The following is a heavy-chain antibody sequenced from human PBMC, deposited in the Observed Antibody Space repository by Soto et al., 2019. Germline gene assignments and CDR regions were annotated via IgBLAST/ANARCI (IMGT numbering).Heavy chain of an antibody. D-gene: IGHD3-10*01. CDR3: ARPNYYCSPRDFDY. CDR1: GFTFSSYT. J-gene: IGHJ4*02. V-gene: IGHV3-48*01. CDR2: ISSSSITI. Sequence: EVQLVESGGGLVQPGGSLRLSCAASGFTFSSYTMNWVRQAPGKGLEWVSYISSSSITIYYADSVKGRFTISRDNAKNSLYLLMNSLRAEDTAVYYCARPNYYCSPRDFDYWGQGTLVTVSS.